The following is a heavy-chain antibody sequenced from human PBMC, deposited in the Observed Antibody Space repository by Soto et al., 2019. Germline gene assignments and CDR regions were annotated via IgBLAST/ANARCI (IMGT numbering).Heavy chain of an antibody. J-gene: IGHJ2*01. Sequence: ASVKVSCKASGYTFTGYYMHWVRQAPGQGLEWMGWINPNSGGTNYAQKFQGRVTMTRDTSISTAYMELSRLRSDDTAVYYCARAVVTAIPWYFDLWGRGTLVTVSS. CDR2: INPNSGGT. CDR3: ARAVVTAIPWYFDL. D-gene: IGHD2-21*02. CDR1: GYTFTGYY. V-gene: IGHV1-2*02.